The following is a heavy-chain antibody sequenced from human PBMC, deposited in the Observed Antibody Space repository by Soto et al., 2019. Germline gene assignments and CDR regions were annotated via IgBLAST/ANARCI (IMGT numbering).Heavy chain of an antibody. Sequence: QVQLQESGPGLVKPSETLSLTCTVSGGSISSYYWSWIRQPPGKGLEWIGYIYYSGSTNYNPSLNSRVTISVDTSKNQFSLKLSSVTAADTAVYYCARHREITMVRGVNNWFDPWGQGTLVTVSS. CDR2: IYYSGST. D-gene: IGHD3-10*01. CDR1: GGSISSYY. V-gene: IGHV4-59*08. J-gene: IGHJ5*02. CDR3: ARHREITMVRGVNNWFDP.